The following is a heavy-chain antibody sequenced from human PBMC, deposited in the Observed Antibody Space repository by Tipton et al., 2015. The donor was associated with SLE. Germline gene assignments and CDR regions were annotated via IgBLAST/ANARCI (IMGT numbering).Heavy chain of an antibody. J-gene: IGHJ4*02. V-gene: IGHV4-61*02. Sequence: TLSLTCTVSGGSISSGSYYWSWIRQPAGKGLEWIGRIYTSGSTNYNPSLKSRVTISVDTSKNQFSLKLSSVTAADTAVYYCARTLDTTMGPFDCWGQGTLVTVSS. CDR1: GGSISSGSYY. D-gene: IGHD5-18*01. CDR2: IYTSGST. CDR3: ARTLDTTMGPFDC.